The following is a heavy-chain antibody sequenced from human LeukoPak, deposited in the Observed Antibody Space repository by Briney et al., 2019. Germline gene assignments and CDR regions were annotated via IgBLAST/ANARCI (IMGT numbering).Heavy chain of an antibody. D-gene: IGHD3-10*01. CDR3: ARDRGGFDS. CDR1: GDSVSSHTAA. Sequence: SQTLTLTCNISGDSVSSHTAAWNWIRQSPSRGLEWLGRTYYRSTWSTDYAVSVQSRITINPDTSRNHFSLQLSSVTPEDAAVYYCARDRGGFDSWGQGTLVTVSS. CDR2: TYYRSTWST. V-gene: IGHV6-1*01. J-gene: IGHJ5*01.